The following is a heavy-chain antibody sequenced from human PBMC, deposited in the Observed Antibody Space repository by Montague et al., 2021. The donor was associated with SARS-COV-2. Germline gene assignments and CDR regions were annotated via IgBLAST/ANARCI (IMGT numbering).Heavy chain of an antibody. Sequence: SLRLSCAASGFTFSSYWMSWVRQAPGKGLEWVANIKQDGSEKYYVDSVKGRFTISRDNAKNSLHLQMNSLRAEDTAVYYCARDSFWSGYYTDYYGMDVWGQGTTVTVSS. D-gene: IGHD3-3*01. CDR2: IKQDGSEK. CDR3: ARDSFWSGYYTDYYGMDV. CDR1: GFTFSSYW. J-gene: IGHJ6*02. V-gene: IGHV3-7*01.